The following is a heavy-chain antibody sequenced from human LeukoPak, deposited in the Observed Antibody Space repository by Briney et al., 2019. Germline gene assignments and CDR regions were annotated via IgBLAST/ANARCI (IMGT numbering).Heavy chain of an antibody. CDR3: ARVPFMEKLYNFDY. Sequence: ASVKVSCKASGYTFTSYGISWVRQAPGQGLEWMGWISAYNVNTNYAQKLQGRVTMTTDTSTSTAYIVLRSLRSDDTAVYYCARVPFMEKLYNFDYWGQGTLVTVSS. V-gene: IGHV1-18*01. CDR2: ISAYNVNT. CDR1: GYTFTSYG. D-gene: IGHD2-2*02. J-gene: IGHJ4*02.